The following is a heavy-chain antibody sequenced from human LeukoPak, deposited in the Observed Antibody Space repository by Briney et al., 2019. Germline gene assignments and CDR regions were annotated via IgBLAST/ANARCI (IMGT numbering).Heavy chain of an antibody. CDR3: ATTRPYGTTWAGAFED. D-gene: IGHD6-19*01. Sequence: GGSLRLSCAASGFMFSSYAMSWVRQAPGKGLEWVSDISGSGDRTNQADSVKGRFTISRDNSKNTLYLQMNSLRAEDTAVYYCATTRPYGTTWAGAFEDWGQGTPVTVSS. CDR2: ISGSGDRT. CDR1: GFMFSSYA. J-gene: IGHJ4*01. V-gene: IGHV3-23*01.